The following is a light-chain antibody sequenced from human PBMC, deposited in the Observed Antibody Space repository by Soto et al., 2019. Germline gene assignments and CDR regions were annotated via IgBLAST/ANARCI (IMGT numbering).Light chain of an antibody. V-gene: IGLV1-44*01. CDR3: AAWDDSLNGYV. Sequence: QSVLTQPPSASGTPGQRVTISCSGSSSNIGSNTVNWYQQLPGTAPQLLIYSNNQRPSVVPDRFSGSKSGTSASLAISGLQSEDEADYYCAAWDDSLNGYVFGTGTKLTVL. CDR1: SSNIGSNT. CDR2: SNN. J-gene: IGLJ1*01.